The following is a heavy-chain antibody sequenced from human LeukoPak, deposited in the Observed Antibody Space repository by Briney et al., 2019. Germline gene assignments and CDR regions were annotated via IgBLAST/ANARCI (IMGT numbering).Heavy chain of an antibody. V-gene: IGHV3-11*04. J-gene: IGHJ5*02. CDR3: ARDRDAVYYYDSSGYYYTGENWFDP. D-gene: IGHD3-22*01. CDR1: GFTFSDYY. Sequence: PGGSLRLSCAASGFTFSDYYMSWICQAPGKGLEWVSYISSSGSTIYYADSVKGRFTISRDNAKNSLYLQMNSLRAEDTAVYYCARDRDAVYYYDSSGYYYTGENWFDPWGQGTLVTVSS. CDR2: ISSSGSTI.